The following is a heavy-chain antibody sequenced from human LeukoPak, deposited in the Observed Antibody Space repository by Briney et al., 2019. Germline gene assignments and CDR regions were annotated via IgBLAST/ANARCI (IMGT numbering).Heavy chain of an antibody. D-gene: IGHD7-27*01. V-gene: IGHV3-53*01. CDR1: GVTVSSSY. CDR2: IFSGDST. Sequence: GGSLRLSCAASGVTVSSSYMSWVRQAPGKGLEWVSVIFSGDSTYYADSVKGRFAISRDNSKNTLYLQMNSLRAEDTAVYYCAGRSLGSWAAFDIWGQGTVVTVSS. CDR3: AGRSLGSWAAFDI. J-gene: IGHJ3*02.